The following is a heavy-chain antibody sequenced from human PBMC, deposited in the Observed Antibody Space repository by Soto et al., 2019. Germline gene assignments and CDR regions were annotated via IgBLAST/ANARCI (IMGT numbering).Heavy chain of an antibody. J-gene: IGHJ3*02. Sequence: SETLSLTCTVSGGSISSSSYYWGWIRQPPGKGLEWIGSIYYSGSTYYNPSLKSRVTISVDTSKNQFSLKLISVTAADTAVYYCARRPQQGMMLQWRNGAFDIWGQGTMVTVSS. D-gene: IGHD2-15*01. V-gene: IGHV4-39*01. CDR2: IYYSGST. CDR3: ARRPQQGMMLQWRNGAFDI. CDR1: GGSISSSSYY.